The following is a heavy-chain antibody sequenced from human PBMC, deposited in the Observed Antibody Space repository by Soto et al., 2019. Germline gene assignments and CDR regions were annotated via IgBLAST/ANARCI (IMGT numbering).Heavy chain of an antibody. J-gene: IGHJ3*02. V-gene: IGHV1-69*13. CDR3: ARDSKTLAGAGPFPRNAFDI. CDR2: IIPIFGTA. Sequence: SVKVSCKASGGTFSSYAISWVRQAPGQGLEWMGGIIPIFGTANYAQKFQGRVTITADESTSTAYMELSSLRSEDTAVYYCARDSKTLAGAGPFPRNAFDIWGQGTMVTVSS. D-gene: IGHD6-13*01. CDR1: GGTFSSYA.